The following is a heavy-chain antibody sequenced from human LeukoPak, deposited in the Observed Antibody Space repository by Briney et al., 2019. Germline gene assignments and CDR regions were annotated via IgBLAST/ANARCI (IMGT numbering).Heavy chain of an antibody. CDR3: ARDNRKNVFRYFDWSDAFDI. D-gene: IGHD3-9*01. J-gene: IGHJ3*02. CDR2: IIPIFGTA. V-gene: IGHV1-69*05. Sequence: SVKVSCKASGGTFSSYAISWVRQAPGQGLELMGGIIPIFGTANYAQKFQGRVTITTDESTSTAYMELSSLRSEDTAVYHCARDNRKNVFRYFDWSDAFDIWGQGTMVTVSS. CDR1: GGTFSSYA.